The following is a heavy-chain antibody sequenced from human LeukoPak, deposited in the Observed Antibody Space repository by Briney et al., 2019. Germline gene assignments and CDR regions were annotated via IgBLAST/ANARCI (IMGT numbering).Heavy chain of an antibody. CDR3: ARRNWGGYYFDY. V-gene: IGHV3-66*01. J-gene: IGHJ4*02. CDR1: GFTFSSYA. D-gene: IGHD7-27*01. CDR2: IYSGGST. Sequence: GGSLRLSCAASGFTFSSYAMHWVRQAPGKGLEWVSVIYSGGSTYYADSVKGRFTISRDNSKNTLYLQMNSLRAEDTAVYYCARRNWGGYYFDYWGQGTLVTVSS.